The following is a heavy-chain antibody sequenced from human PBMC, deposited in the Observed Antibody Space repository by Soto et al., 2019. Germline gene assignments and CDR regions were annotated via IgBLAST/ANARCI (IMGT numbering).Heavy chain of an antibody. CDR2: ISAYNGNT. CDR1: GHTFTRYC. J-gene: IGHJ5*02. D-gene: IGHD6-19*01. Sequence: ASGKVSCKASGHTFTRYCISWVRQAPGQGLEWMGWISAYNGNTNYAQKLQGRVTMTTDTSTSTAYMELRSLRSDDTAVYYCARDLAVAGTGGNWFDPWGQGTLVTVSS. CDR3: ARDLAVAGTGGNWFDP. V-gene: IGHV1-18*04.